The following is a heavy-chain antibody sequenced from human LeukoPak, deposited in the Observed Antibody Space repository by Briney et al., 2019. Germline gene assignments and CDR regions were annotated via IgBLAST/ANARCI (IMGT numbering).Heavy chain of an antibody. CDR1: GGTFSSYD. CDR2: IIPILGIA. CDR3: ARVPPYYYDSSGTFLGPFDY. J-gene: IGHJ4*02. D-gene: IGHD3-22*01. Sequence: EASVKVSCKASGGTFSSYDISWVRQAPGQGLEWMGRIIPILGIANYAQKFQGRVTITADKSTSTAYMELSSLRSEDTAVYYCARVPPYYYDSSGTFLGPFDYWGQGTLVTVSS. V-gene: IGHV1-69*04.